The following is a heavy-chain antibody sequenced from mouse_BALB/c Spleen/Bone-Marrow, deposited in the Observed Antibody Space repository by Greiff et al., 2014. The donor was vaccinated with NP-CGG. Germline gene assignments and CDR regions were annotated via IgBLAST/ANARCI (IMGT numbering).Heavy chain of an antibody. J-gene: IGHJ2*01. CDR3: TPNPLDY. V-gene: IGHV6-6*01. CDR1: GLAFSDTW. Sequence: EVQLQESGGGLVQPGGSMKLSCAASGLAFSDTWLDWVRQAPEKGPEWVAEIRTKADDHATYYAESVKGRFTISRDDSISSVYLQMNSLRAEDTGIYYCTPNPLDYWGQGTTLTVSS. CDR2: IRTKADDHAT.